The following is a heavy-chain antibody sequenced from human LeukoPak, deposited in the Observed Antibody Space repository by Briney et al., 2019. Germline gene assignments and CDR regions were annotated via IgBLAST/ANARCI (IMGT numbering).Heavy chain of an antibody. CDR1: GGSISNDY. V-gene: IGHV4-4*07. J-gene: IGHJ5*02. CDR2: IHSSGST. D-gene: IGHD3-16*01. Sequence: SETLSLTCTVSGGSISNDYWSWIRQPAGEGLEWIWRIHSSGSTNYNPSLKSRVTMSVDTSKNQFSLMLRSVTAADTAVYYCAKDGAPRWFDPWGQGTLVTVSS. CDR3: AKDGAPRWFDP.